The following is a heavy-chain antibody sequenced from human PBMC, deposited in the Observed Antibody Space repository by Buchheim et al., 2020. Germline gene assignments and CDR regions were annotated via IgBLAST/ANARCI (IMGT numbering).Heavy chain of an antibody. D-gene: IGHD4-11*01. CDR1: GGSVSSSSYY. V-gene: IGHV4-61*01. CDR2: IYYSGST. Sequence: QVQLQESVPGLVKPSETLSLTCTVSGGSVSSSSYYWSWIRQPPGKGLEWIGYIYYSGSTNYNPSLKTRVTISVDTSKNHFSLKVSSVTAADTAVYYCARGRSNYHLFDYWGQGTL. J-gene: IGHJ4*02. CDR3: ARGRSNYHLFDY.